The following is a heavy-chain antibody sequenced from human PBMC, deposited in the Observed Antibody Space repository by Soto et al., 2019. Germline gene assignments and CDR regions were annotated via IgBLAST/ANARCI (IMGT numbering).Heavy chain of an antibody. D-gene: IGHD3-10*01. Sequence: PSETLSLTCTVSGGSISSSSYYWGWIRQPPGKGLEWIGSIYYSGSTYYNPSLKSRVTIDTSKNQFSLKLSSVTAADTAVYYCARGRGMDVWGQGTTVTVSS. CDR2: IYYSGST. J-gene: IGHJ6*02. CDR3: ARGRGMDV. V-gene: IGHV4-39*01. CDR1: GGSISSSSYY.